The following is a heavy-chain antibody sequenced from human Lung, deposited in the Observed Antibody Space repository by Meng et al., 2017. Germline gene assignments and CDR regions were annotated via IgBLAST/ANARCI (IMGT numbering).Heavy chain of an antibody. D-gene: IGHD5-12*01. CDR3: SGHIDY. J-gene: IGHJ4*02. Sequence: EEQLVESGGGLVKPGGSLRLSCEGSGFTFSNAYMTWVRQVPGKRLEWVGRIKSKPDGETIDYAAPVKGRFTISRDDSKNTVYLQMNSLKTEDTAVYYCSGHIDYWGQGTLVTVSS. CDR1: GFTFSNAY. V-gene: IGHV3-15*01. CDR2: IKSKPDGETI.